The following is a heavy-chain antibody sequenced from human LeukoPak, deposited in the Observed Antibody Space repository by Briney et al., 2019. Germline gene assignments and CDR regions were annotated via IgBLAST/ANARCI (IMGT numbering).Heavy chain of an antibody. CDR2: IYYSGTT. V-gene: IGHV4-39*07. CDR1: GASISSTFYY. Sequence: LSLTGTVSGASISSTFYYWGWIRQPPGKGLGWIGSIYYSGTTYYTPSLKSRVTISVDTSKNQFSLNLTSMPAADTAVFYCARDRRKGSFDYWGQGTLVTVSS. D-gene: IGHD1-14*01. CDR3: ARDRRKGSFDY. J-gene: IGHJ4*02.